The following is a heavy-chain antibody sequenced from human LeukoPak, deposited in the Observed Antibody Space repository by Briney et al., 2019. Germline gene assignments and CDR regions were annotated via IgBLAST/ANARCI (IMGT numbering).Heavy chain of an antibody. J-gene: IGHJ6*03. D-gene: IGHD3-22*01. V-gene: IGHV1-46*01. CDR2: INPSGGST. CDR1: GYTFTSYY. CDR3: ARGSYYDSSGYNRLGVKDYYYYYMDV. Sequence: ASVKVSCKASGYTFTSYYMHWVRQAPGQGLEWMGIINPSGGSTSYAQKFQGRVTMTRDTSISTAYMELSRLRSDDTAVYYCARGSYYDSSGYNRLGVKDYYYYYMDVWGKGTTVTVSS.